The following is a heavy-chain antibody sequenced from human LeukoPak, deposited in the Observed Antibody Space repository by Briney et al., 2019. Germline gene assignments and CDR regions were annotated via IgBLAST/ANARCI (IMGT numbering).Heavy chain of an antibody. J-gene: IGHJ6*02. CDR2: INPNSGGT. Sequence: ASVKVSCKASGYTFIDYYIHWVRQAPGQGLEWMGWINPNSGGTNYAQKFQGWITMTRDTSMNTAYMELSRLRSDDTAVYFCARVSIPIGYCSSTSCYHYHYGMDVWGQGTTVTVSS. CDR1: GYTFIDYY. D-gene: IGHD2-2*01. V-gene: IGHV1-2*04. CDR3: ARVSIPIGYCSSTSCYHYHYGMDV.